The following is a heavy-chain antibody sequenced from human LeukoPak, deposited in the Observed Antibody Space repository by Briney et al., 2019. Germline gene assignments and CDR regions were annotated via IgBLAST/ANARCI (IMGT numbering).Heavy chain of an antibody. Sequence: GGSLRLSCAASGFSFSDHYMDWVRQAPGKGLEWVGRTRDKGNSYTTEHAASVKGRFTVSRDDSKNSVDLQMNSLRIEDTAVYYCARGPERGSSPYYHYGMDVWGQGTTVTVSS. V-gene: IGHV3-72*01. D-gene: IGHD1-26*01. CDR1: GFSFSDHY. CDR2: TRDKGNSYTT. CDR3: ARGPERGSSPYYHYGMDV. J-gene: IGHJ6*02.